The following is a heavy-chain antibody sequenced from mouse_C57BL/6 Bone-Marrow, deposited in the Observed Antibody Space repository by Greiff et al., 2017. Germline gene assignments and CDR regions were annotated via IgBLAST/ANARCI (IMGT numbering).Heavy chain of an antibody. D-gene: IGHD3-1*01. CDR2: ISSGSSTI. J-gene: IGHJ4*01. Sequence: EVKVVESGGGLVKPGGSLKLSCAASGFTFSDYGMHWVRQAPEKGLEWVAYISSGSSTIYYADTVKGRFTISRDNAKNTLFLQMTSLRSEDSGMYYRGKGYSMEYWGQGTLGPVSS. CDR3: GKGYSMEY. CDR1: GFTFSDYG. V-gene: IGHV5-17*01.